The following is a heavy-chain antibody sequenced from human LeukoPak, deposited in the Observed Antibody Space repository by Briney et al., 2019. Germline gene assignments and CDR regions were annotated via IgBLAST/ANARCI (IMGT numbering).Heavy chain of an antibody. CDR2: ISYDGSNK. CDR1: GFTFSSYA. J-gene: IGHJ5*02. Sequence: PGGSLRLSCAASGFTFSSYAMHWVRQAPGKGLEWVAVISYDGSNKYYADSVKGRFTISRDNSKNTLYLQMNSLRAEDTAVYYCAKIGVRGVITINWFDPWGQGTLVTVSS. V-gene: IGHV3-30-3*02. D-gene: IGHD3-10*01. CDR3: AKIGVRGVITINWFDP.